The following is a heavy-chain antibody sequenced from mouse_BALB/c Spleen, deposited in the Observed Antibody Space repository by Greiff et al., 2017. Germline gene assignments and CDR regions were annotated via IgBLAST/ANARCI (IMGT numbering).Heavy chain of an antibody. CDR3: ARHEGNYVRHWYFDV. CDR2: ISSGGGST. V-gene: IGHV5-12-1*01. J-gene: IGHJ1*01. Sequence: EVKLMESGGGLVKPGGSLKLSCAASGFAFSSYDMSWVRQTPEKRLEWVAYISSGGGSTYYPDTVKGRFTISRDNAKNTLYLQMSSLKSEDTAMYYCARHEGNYVRHWYFDVWGAGTTVTVSS. D-gene: IGHD2-1*01. CDR1: GFAFSSYD.